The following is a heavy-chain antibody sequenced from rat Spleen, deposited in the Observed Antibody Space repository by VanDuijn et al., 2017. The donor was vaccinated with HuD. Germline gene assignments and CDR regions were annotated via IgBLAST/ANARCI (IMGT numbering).Heavy chain of an antibody. V-gene: IGHV5S23*01. CDR3: ARDLLYYYDGTYSPFDY. CDR2: ISTGGGNT. CDR1: GFTFSNYD. Sequence: EVQLVESGGGLVQPGRSLKLSCAASGFTFSNYDMAWVRQAPTKGLEWVASISTGGGNTYYRDSVKGRFTISRDNAKSTLYLQMDSLRSEDTATYYCARDLLYYYDGTYSPFDYWGQGVMVTVSS. D-gene: IGHD1-12*02. J-gene: IGHJ2*01.